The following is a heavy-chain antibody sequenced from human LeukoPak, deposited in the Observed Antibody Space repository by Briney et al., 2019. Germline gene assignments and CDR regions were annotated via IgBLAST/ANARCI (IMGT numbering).Heavy chain of an antibody. Sequence: SETLSLTCAVYGGSFSGYYWSWIRQPPGKGLEWIGEINHSGSTNYNPSLKSRVTISVDTSKNQFSLKLGSVTAADTAVYYCARGPRYSSSWYDYWGQGTLVTVSS. CDR2: INHSGST. CDR3: ARGPRYSSSWYDY. V-gene: IGHV4-34*01. J-gene: IGHJ4*02. CDR1: GGSFSGYY. D-gene: IGHD6-13*01.